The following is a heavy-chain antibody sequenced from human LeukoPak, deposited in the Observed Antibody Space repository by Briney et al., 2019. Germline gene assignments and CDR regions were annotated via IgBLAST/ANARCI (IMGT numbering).Heavy chain of an antibody. V-gene: IGHV3-9*01. D-gene: IGHD3-10*01. CDR2: ISRNSGSI. Sequence: GRSLRLSCAASGFTFDDYAMHWVRQAPGKGLEWVSGISRNSGSIGYADSVKGRFTISRDNAKNSLYLQMNSLRAEDTALYYCAKDPLPVLWFGSGHFDLWGRGTLVTVSS. CDR3: AKDPLPVLWFGSGHFDL. CDR1: GFTFDDYA. J-gene: IGHJ2*01.